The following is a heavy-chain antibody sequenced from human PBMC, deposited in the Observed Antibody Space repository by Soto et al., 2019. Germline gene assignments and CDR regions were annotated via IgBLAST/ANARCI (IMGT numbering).Heavy chain of an antibody. V-gene: IGHV1-24*01. D-gene: IGHD3-16*02. CDR2: FDPEDGET. Sequence: GASVKVSCEDSGYTKTDLSMHWVRQAHGKGLEWMGGFDPEDGETIYAHKFQGRVTMTEDTSTDTAYMELSSLRSEDTAVYYCATSTITFGGVIVMDYFDYWGQGTLVTVSS. CDR3: ATSTITFGGVIVMDYFDY. J-gene: IGHJ4*02. CDR1: GYTKTDLS.